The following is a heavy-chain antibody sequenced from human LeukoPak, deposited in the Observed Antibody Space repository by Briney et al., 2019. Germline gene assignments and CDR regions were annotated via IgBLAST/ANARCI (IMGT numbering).Heavy chain of an antibody. Sequence: GASVKVSCKASGGTFSSYAISWVRQAPGQGLEWMGGIIPIFGTANYAQKFQGRVTITADESTSTAYMELSSLRSEDTAVYYCARNHYYDILTGSVTYGMDVWGQGTTVTVSS. V-gene: IGHV1-69*13. D-gene: IGHD3-9*01. CDR1: GGTFSSYA. CDR3: ARNHYYDILTGSVTYGMDV. J-gene: IGHJ6*02. CDR2: IIPIFGTA.